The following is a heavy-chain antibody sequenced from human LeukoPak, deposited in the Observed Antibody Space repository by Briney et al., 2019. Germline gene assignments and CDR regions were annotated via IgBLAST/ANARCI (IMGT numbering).Heavy chain of an antibody. CDR3: ARKRIAAAGDDEGFDY. J-gene: IGHJ4*02. CDR2: IIPIFGTA. CDR1: GGTFSSYA. D-gene: IGHD6-13*01. Sequence: SVKVSCKASGGTFSSYAISWVRQAPGQGLEWMGRIIPIFGTANYAQKFQGRVTITPDESTSTAYMELSSLRSEDTAVYYCARKRIAAAGDDEGFDYWGQGTLVTVSS. V-gene: IGHV1-69*15.